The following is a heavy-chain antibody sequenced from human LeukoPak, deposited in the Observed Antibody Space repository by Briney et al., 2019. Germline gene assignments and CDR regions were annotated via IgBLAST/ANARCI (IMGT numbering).Heavy chain of an antibody. V-gene: IGHV4-31*03. CDR1: GGSISSGGYY. CDR2: IYYSGST. CDR3: ARESDILTGYWDY. D-gene: IGHD3-9*01. Sequence: SETMSLTCTVSGGSISSGGYYWSWIRQHPGKGLEWIGYIYYSGSTYYNPSLKSRVTISVDTSKNQFSLKLSSVTAADTAVYYCARESDILTGYWDYWGQGTLVTVSS. J-gene: IGHJ4*02.